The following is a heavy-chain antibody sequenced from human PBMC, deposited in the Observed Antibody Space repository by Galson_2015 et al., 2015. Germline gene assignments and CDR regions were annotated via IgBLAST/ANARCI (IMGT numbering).Heavy chain of an antibody. CDR1: GLIFSNYW. Sequence: SLRLSCAASGLIFSNYWMTWVRQAPGKGLEWVASIKEDGSGKYYVDSVKGRFTVSRDNAKNSLYLQMNSLGAEDTAVYYCARSTAYYFDYWGQGTLVTVSS. J-gene: IGHJ4*02. V-gene: IGHV3-7*01. D-gene: IGHD2-21*02. CDR2: IKEDGSGK. CDR3: ARSTAYYFDY.